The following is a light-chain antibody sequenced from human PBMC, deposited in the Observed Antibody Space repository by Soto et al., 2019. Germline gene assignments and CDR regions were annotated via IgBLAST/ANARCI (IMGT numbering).Light chain of an antibody. V-gene: IGLV1-40*01. Sequence: QSVLTQPPSVSGAPGQRVTISCTGSRSNIGAGYDVHWYQQLPGTAPKLLIYGNSNRPSGVPDRFSGSKSGTSASLAITGLQAEDEADYYCKSYDSSLSGVVFGGGTKVTVL. CDR2: GNS. CDR3: KSYDSSLSGVV. J-gene: IGLJ2*01. CDR1: RSNIGAGYD.